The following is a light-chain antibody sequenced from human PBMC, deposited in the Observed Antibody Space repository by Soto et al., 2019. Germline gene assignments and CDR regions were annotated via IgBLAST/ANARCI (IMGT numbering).Light chain of an antibody. J-gene: IGKJ2*01. CDR1: QSVSSY. CDR2: DAS. CDR3: QQRSNWPPYT. Sequence: EIVLTQSPATLSLSPGERATLSCRASQSVSSYLAWYQQKPGQAPRLLIYDASNRATGIPTRFIGSGSCKDYTLTSSSLEPEDLAVYYCQQRSNWPPYTFGQGTKLEIK. V-gene: IGKV3-11*01.